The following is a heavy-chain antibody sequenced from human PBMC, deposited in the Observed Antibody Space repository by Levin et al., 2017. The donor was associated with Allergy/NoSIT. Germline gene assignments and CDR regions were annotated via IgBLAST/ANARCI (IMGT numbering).Heavy chain of an antibody. J-gene: IGHJ6*02. CDR2: IYSDGTT. D-gene: IGHD3-10*01. CDR1: GITVSGNY. V-gene: IGHV3-66*04. Sequence: PGGSLRLSCAATGITVSGNYMSWVRQAPGMGLEWVSVIYSDGTTYNADSVKGRFTISRDTSKNTLYLQMNSLRAEDTAVYYCARPRPHYYGSGSYYKLVYYYGMDVWGQGTTVTVSS. CDR3: ARPRPHYYGSGSYYKLVYYYGMDV.